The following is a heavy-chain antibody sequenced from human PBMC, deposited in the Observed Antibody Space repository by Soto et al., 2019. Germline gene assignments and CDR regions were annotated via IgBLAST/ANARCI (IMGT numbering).Heavy chain of an antibody. CDR2: ILPIFGTP. Sequence: GASVKVSCKASGGTFSNSAIIWVRQAPGQGLEWMGGILPIFGTPNYAQKFQGRLTISADEFSSTAYMELNILRSEDTAVYRCATPAEALDTAMLKGLAHWGQGSLVTVSS. CDR3: ATPAEALDTAMLKGLAH. CDR1: GGTFSNSA. D-gene: IGHD5-18*01. J-gene: IGHJ4*02. V-gene: IGHV1-69*13.